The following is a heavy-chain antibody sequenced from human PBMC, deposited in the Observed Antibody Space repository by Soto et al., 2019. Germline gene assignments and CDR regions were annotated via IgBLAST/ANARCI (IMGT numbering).Heavy chain of an antibody. D-gene: IGHD2-21*02. Sequence: PGGSLRLSCAASGFTFSNFPMHWVRQAPGKGLEWVALISYDGDRKYYGDSVKGRFTISRDNSKNTLFLQMNSLRAEDTALYYCASASTAVQTRLRYWGQGTLVTVSS. J-gene: IGHJ4*02. CDR1: GFTFSNFP. CDR2: ISYDGDRK. CDR3: ASASTAVQTRLRY. V-gene: IGHV3-30-3*01.